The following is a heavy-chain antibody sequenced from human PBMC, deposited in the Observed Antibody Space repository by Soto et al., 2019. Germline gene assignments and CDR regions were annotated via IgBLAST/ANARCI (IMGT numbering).Heavy chain of an antibody. CDR3: ARAYYYDSSGYYPFDY. CDR1: GGSISSSSYY. D-gene: IGHD3-22*01. V-gene: IGHV4-39*01. J-gene: IGHJ4*02. Sequence: SETLSLTCPVSGGSISSSSYYWGWIRQPPGKGLEWIGSFYYSGSTYYNPSLKSRVTISVDTSKNQFSLKLSSVTAADTAVYYCARAYYYDSSGYYPFDYWGQGTLVTVS. CDR2: FYYSGST.